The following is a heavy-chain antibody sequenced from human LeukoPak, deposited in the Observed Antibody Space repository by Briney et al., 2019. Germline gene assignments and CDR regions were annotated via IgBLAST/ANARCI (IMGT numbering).Heavy chain of an antibody. D-gene: IGHD3-22*01. CDR1: GFTVSSNY. CDR2: IHSGGNT. CDR3: AKVAFYDSNGFDY. V-gene: IGHV3-66*01. J-gene: IGHJ4*02. Sequence: GGSLRLSCAASGFTVSSNYMTWVRQAPGKGLEWVSGIHSGGNTYYADSVKGRFTISRDNSKNTLYLQMNGLRAEDSAVYYCAKVAFYDSNGFDYWGQGTLVTVSS.